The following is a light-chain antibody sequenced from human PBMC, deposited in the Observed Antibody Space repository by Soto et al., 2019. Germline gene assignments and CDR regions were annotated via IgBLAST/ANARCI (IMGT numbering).Light chain of an antibody. J-gene: IGLJ2*01. CDR3: NSYTSSTTLV. CDR2: DVS. Sequence: QSALTQPASVSGSPGQSITISYTGTSSDVGGYNYVSWYQQHPGKAPKLMIYDVSNRPSGVSNRFSGSKSGNTASLTISGLQAEDEADYYCNSYTSSTTLVFGGGTKLTVL. CDR1: SSDVGGYNY. V-gene: IGLV2-14*01.